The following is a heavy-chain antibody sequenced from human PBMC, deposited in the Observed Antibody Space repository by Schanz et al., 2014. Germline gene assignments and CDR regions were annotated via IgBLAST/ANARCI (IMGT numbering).Heavy chain of an antibody. CDR3: ARGDMVRGVFDY. Sequence: QVQLVESGGGVVQPGGSLRLSCAASRFTFSTYAMHWVRQAPGKGLGWLAVISSDGFNKFYADSVKGRFTISRDNSKNTLYLQMNSLRTEDMAVYYCARGDMVRGVFDYWGQGTLVTVSS. CDR1: RFTFSTYA. V-gene: IGHV3-30*04. D-gene: IGHD3-10*01. J-gene: IGHJ4*02. CDR2: ISSDGFNK.